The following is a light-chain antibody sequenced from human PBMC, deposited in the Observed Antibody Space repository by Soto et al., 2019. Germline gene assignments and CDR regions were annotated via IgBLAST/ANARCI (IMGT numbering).Light chain of an antibody. V-gene: IGKV1-5*03. J-gene: IGKJ2*01. CDR2: KAI. CDR1: QSISNW. Sequence: DIQMTQSPSTLSASVGDRVTITCRASQSISNWLAWYQQKPGKAPKLLIYKAINLQSGVPSRFSGSGSGTEFSLTISGRQPDDFATYYCQRYNDFQYVFGQGTKLEMK. CDR3: QRYNDFQYV.